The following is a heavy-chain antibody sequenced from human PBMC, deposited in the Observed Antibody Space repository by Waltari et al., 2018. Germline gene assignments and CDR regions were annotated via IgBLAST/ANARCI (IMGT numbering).Heavy chain of an antibody. V-gene: IGHV3-7*01. CDR3: AIVSTLASFFPTYYYYYMDV. Sequence: EVQLVESGGGLVQPGGSLRLSCAASGFTFSSYWMSWVRQAPGKGLGWVANIKQEGREKYYVEAVKGRFTISGDNANNSLYLQMNSLRAEDTAVYYCAIVSTLASFFPTYYYYYMDVWGKGTTVTVSS. CDR2: IKQEGREK. J-gene: IGHJ6*03. CDR1: GFTFSSYW. D-gene: IGHD3-3*02.